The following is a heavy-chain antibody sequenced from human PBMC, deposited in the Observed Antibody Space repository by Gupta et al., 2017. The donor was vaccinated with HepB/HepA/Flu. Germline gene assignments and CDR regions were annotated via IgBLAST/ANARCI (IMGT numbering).Heavy chain of an antibody. D-gene: IGHD2-15*01. J-gene: IGHJ4*02. CDR1: GFTFDAPA. V-gene: IGHV3-9*01. CDR3: AKDITRQGGPNYFDY. Sequence: EVQLVESGGGLLQRGGPLSLASAASGFTFDAPAMNWVRQAPGKGLEWVSCISWNSGSIDYADSVKGRFSISRDNAKNSLYLQMNSLRAEDTALYYCAKDITRQGGPNYFDYWGQGTLVTVSS. CDR2: ISWNSGSI.